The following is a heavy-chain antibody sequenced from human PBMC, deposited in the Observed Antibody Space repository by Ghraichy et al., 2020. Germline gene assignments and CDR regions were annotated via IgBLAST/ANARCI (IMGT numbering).Heavy chain of an antibody. CDR1: GFTVSSNY. Sequence: GESLNISCAASGFTVSSNYMSWVRQAPGKGLEWVSVIYSGGSTYYADSVKGRFTISRDNSKNTLYLQMNSLRAEDTAVYYCARDSYSSSSGATYYYYGMDVWGQGTTVTVSS. V-gene: IGHV3-53*01. CDR3: ARDSYSSSSGATYYYYGMDV. D-gene: IGHD6-6*01. CDR2: IYSGGST. J-gene: IGHJ6*02.